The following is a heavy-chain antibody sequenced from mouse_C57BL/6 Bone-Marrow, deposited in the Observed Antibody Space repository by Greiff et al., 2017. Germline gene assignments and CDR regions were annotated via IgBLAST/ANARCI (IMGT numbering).Heavy chain of an antibody. CDR3: ARRGQLRPLYYAMDY. CDR1: GFTFSHYG. D-gene: IGHD3-2*02. Sequence: EVKLVESGGGLVQPGGSLKLSCAASGFTFSHYGMAWVRQAPRKGPEWVAFISNLAYSIYYADTVTGRFTISRENAKNTLYLEMVSLRSEYTAMYYCARRGQLRPLYYAMDYWGQGTSVTVSS. J-gene: IGHJ4*01. V-gene: IGHV5-15*01. CDR2: ISNLAYSI.